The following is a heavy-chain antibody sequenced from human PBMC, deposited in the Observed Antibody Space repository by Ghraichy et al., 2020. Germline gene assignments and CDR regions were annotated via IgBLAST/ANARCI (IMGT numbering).Heavy chain of an antibody. Sequence: SETLSLTCAVYGGSFSGYYWSWIRQPPGKGLEWIGEINHSGSTNYNPSLKSRVTISVDTSKNQFSLKLSSVTAADTAVYYCARGSSSWYYSPLKKNNWFDPWGQGTLVTVSS. CDR1: GGSFSGYY. J-gene: IGHJ5*02. CDR3: ARGSSSWYYSPLKKNNWFDP. V-gene: IGHV4-34*01. D-gene: IGHD6-13*01. CDR2: INHSGST.